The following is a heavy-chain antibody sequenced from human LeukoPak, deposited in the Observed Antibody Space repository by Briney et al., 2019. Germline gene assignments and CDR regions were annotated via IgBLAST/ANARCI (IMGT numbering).Heavy chain of an antibody. D-gene: IGHD4-17*01. V-gene: IGHV3-73*01. J-gene: IGHJ4*02. CDR3: TTTTVTDY. CDR1: GFTFSGSA. Sequence: GGSLRLSCAASGFTFSGSAMHWVRQGSGKGLEWVGRIRSKANSYATAYAASVKGRFTISRDDSKNTAYLQMNSLKTEDTAVYYCTTTTVTDYWGQGTLVTVSS. CDR2: IRSKANSYAT.